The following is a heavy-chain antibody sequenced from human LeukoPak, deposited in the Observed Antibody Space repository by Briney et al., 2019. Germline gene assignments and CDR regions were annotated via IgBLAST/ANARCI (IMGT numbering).Heavy chain of an antibody. Sequence: SETLSLTCAVYSRSYSSYHWVWLRQPPGKGPEWIWDINHSGITNYNPSLKRRFIISIDTTKKQYSQKVTSVPAADTAVYYCAIKVLDYQLLQWYFDLWGRGTLVTVSS. D-gene: IGHD2-2*01. CDR2: INHSGIT. CDR1: SRSYSSYH. J-gene: IGHJ2*01. CDR3: AIKVLDYQLLQWYFDL. V-gene: IGHV4-34*01.